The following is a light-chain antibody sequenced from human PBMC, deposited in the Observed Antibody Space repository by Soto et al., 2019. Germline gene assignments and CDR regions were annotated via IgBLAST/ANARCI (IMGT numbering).Light chain of an antibody. J-gene: IGKJ2*01. CDR3: QQYNNWPPYT. CDR2: GAS. CDR1: QSVSSN. V-gene: IGKV3-15*01. Sequence: EIVMTQSPATLSVSPGERATLSCRASQSVSSNLAWYQQKPGQAPRLLIYGASTRATGIPARFSGSGSGTEFTLTISSRQSEDFALYYCQQYNNWPPYTFGHGTKLEIK.